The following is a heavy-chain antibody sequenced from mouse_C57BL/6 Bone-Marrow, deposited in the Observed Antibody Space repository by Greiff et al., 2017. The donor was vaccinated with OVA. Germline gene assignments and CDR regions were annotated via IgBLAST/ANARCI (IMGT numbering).Heavy chain of an antibody. Sequence: QVQLKQSGAGLVRPGASVTLSCKASGYTFTDYEMHWVKQTPVHGLEWIGAIDPETGGTAYNQKFKGKAILTADKSSSTAYMELRRLTSEDSAVYYCTRGYSNYYAMDYWGQGTSVTVSS. J-gene: IGHJ4*01. CDR1: GYTFTDYE. CDR3: TRGYSNYYAMDY. V-gene: IGHV1-15*01. CDR2: IDPETGGT. D-gene: IGHD2-5*01.